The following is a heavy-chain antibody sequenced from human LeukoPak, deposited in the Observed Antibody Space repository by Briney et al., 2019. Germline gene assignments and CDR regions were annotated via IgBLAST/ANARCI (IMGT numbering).Heavy chain of an antibody. CDR2: INPNSAGT. CDR3: ARGDAGATDY. CDR1: GYSFTGYY. D-gene: IGHD1-26*01. Sequence: ASVKVSCKASGYSFTGYYIHWLRQAPGQGLEWMGRINPNSAGTNYAQKFQGRVTMTRDTSINTAYMELSRLRSDDTAVYYCARGDAGATDYWGQGTLVTVSS. J-gene: IGHJ4*02. V-gene: IGHV1-2*06.